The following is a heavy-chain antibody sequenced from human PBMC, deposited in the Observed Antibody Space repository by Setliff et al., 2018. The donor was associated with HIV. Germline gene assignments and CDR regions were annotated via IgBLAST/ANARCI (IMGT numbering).Heavy chain of an antibody. CDR1: GGSISSSSYY. D-gene: IGHD3-10*01. CDR2: IYYSGST. CDR3: AARESGNRTRHFDY. Sequence: PSETLSLTCTVSGGSISSSSYYWGWIRQPPGKGLEWIGSIYYSGSTYYNPSLKSRVTISVDTSKNQFSLKLSSVAAADTAVYYCAARESGNRTRHFDYWGQGTLVTVSS. V-gene: IGHV4-39*01. J-gene: IGHJ4*02.